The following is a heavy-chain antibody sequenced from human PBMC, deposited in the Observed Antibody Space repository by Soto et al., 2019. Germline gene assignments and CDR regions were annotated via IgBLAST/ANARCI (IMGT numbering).Heavy chain of an antibody. D-gene: IGHD3-3*01. CDR3: ASDYSGFWSGYYRPYGMDV. CDR2: IYYSGST. CDR1: GGSISSGDYY. J-gene: IGHJ6*02. V-gene: IGHV4-30-4*01. Sequence: SETLSLTCTVSGGSISSGDYYWSWIRQPPGKGLEWIGYIYYSGSTYYNPSLKSRVTISVDTSKNQFSLKLSSVTAADTAVYYCASDYSGFWSGYYRPYGMDVWGQGTTVTVS.